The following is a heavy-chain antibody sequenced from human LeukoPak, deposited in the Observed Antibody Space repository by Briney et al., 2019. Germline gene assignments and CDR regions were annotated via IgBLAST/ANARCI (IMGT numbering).Heavy chain of an antibody. CDR3: ARVRIAAAGSAFDI. J-gene: IGHJ3*02. CDR2: ISAGNGDT. D-gene: IGHD6-13*01. CDR1: GYTFTTYT. V-gene: IGHV1-3*03. Sequence: ASVNVSCKASGYTFTTYTIHWVRQAPGQRLEWMGWISAGNGDTRYPQKFQDRVTMTRDTSTSTVYMELSSLRSEDMAVYYCARVRIAAAGSAFDIWGQGTMVTVST.